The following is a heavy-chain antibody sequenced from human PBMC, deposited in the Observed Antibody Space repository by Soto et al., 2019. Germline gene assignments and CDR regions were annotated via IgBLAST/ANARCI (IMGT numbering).Heavy chain of an antibody. J-gene: IGHJ6*02. D-gene: IGHD2-8*01. CDR3: ARDPGYCTNGVCYEIPYYYYYGMDV. CDR2: ISYDGSNK. Sequence: GGSLRLSCAASGFTFSSYAMHWVRQAPGKGLEWVAVISYDGSNKYYADSVKGRFTISRDNSKNTLYLQMNSLRAEDTAVYYCARDPGYCTNGVCYEIPYYYYYGMDVWGQGTTVTVSS. V-gene: IGHV3-30-3*01. CDR1: GFTFSSYA.